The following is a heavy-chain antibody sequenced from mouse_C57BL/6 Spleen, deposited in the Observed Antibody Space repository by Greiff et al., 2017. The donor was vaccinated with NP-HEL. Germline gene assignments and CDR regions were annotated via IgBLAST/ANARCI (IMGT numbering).Heavy chain of an antibody. V-gene: IGHV5-4*01. CDR3: ARDRYYGFAY. CDR2: ISDGGSYT. D-gene: IGHD1-1*01. J-gene: IGHJ3*01. Sequence: DVKLQESGGGLVKPGGSLKLSCAASGFTFSSYAMSWVRQTPEKRLEWVATISDGGSYTYYPDNVKGRFTISRDNAKNNLYLQLSHLKSEDTAMYYCARDRYYGFAYWGQGTLVTVSA. CDR1: GFTFSSYA.